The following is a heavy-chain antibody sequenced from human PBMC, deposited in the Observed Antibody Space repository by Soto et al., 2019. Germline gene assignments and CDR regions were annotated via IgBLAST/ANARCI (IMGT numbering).Heavy chain of an antibody. J-gene: IGHJ4*02. CDR3: ASWTLRGY. V-gene: IGHV4-39*01. D-gene: IGHD3-10*01. CDR2: IYYIGST. Sequence: SETLSLTCTVSGGSISSSSYYWGWIRQPPGKGLEWIGSIYYIGSTYYNPSLKSRVTISVDTSKNQFSLKLSSVTAADTAVYYCASWTLRGYWGQGTLVTVS. CDR1: GGSISSSSYY.